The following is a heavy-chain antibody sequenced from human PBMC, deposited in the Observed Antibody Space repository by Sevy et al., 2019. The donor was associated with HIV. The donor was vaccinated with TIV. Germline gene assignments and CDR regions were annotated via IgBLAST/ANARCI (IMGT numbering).Heavy chain of an antibody. V-gene: IGHV3-23*01. Sequence: GGSLRLSCAVSGFSFDSYGMTWVRQAPGKGLEWVSGIIGSGSRTYYADSVKGRFIISRDNSKNTLDLQMNSLRSEDTGIYDGGKGGGGHYDPDEIGYYFYYYNMDVWGNGTTVTVSS. D-gene: IGHD3-22*01. CDR1: GFSFDSYG. CDR3: GKGGGGHYDPDEIGYYFYYYNMDV. J-gene: IGHJ6*03. CDR2: IIGSGSRT.